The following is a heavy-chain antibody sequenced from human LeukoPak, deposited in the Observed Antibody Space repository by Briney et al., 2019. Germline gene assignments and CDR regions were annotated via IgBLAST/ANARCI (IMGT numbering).Heavy chain of an antibody. CDR3: ARYNYYSGRFLDY. D-gene: IGHD3-10*01. J-gene: IGHJ4*02. CDR2: SRNKANSYTT. CDR1: GFTFSDHY. V-gene: IGHV3-72*01. Sequence: PGGSLRLSCAASGFTFSDHYMDWVRQAPGKGLEWVGRSRNKANSYTTEYAASVKGRFTISRDDSKNSVSLQMNSLRTEDTAVYYCARYNYYSGRFLDYWGQGILVTVSS.